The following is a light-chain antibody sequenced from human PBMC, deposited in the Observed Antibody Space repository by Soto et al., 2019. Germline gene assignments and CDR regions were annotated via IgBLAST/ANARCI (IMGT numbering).Light chain of an antibody. CDR3: HQYHNWPPHT. J-gene: IGKJ2*01. CDR2: GAS. Sequence: ETVMMQSPPTLSVSPGERASLSCRASQSVSSNLAWYQQKPGQAPRLLIYGASTKATGTPARFSGSGSGTEFTLTISSLQSEDFAVYYCHQYHNWPPHTFGQGTKLEIK. CDR1: QSVSSN. V-gene: IGKV3-15*01.